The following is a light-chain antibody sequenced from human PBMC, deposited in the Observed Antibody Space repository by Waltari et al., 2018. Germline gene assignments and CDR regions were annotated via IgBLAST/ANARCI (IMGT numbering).Light chain of an antibody. CDR1: QSISRY. J-gene: IGKJ4*01. Sequence: DIQMTQSPSSLSASVGDRVTITCRASQSISRYLNWYQQKPGKAPKLLIYAASSLQSGVPSRFSSSGSGTDFTLTISSLQPEDFATYYCQQSYSAPPLTFGGGTKVEIK. V-gene: IGKV1-39*01. CDR3: QQSYSAPPLT. CDR2: AAS.